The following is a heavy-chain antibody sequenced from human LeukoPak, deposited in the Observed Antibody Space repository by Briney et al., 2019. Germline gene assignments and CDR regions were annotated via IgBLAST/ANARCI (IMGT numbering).Heavy chain of an antibody. V-gene: IGHV3-9*01. Sequence: GGSLRLSCAASGFTFDDYAMHWVRQAPGKGLEWVSGISWNSGSRGYADSVKGRFTISRDNAKNSLYLQMNSLRAEDTALYYCAKDPSGYSYGYFDYWGQGTLVTVSS. J-gene: IGHJ4*02. CDR3: AKDPSGYSYGYFDY. CDR1: GFTFDDYA. CDR2: ISWNSGSR. D-gene: IGHD5-18*01.